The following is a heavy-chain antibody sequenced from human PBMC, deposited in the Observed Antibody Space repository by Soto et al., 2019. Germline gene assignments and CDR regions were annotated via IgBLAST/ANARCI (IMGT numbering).Heavy chain of an antibody. J-gene: IGHJ5*02. D-gene: IGHD3-10*01. V-gene: IGHV4-31*03. CDR2: IYYSGST. CDR3: ARVYYGSGSYYPYWFDP. CDR1: GGSISSGGYY. Sequence: PSETLSLTCTVSGGSISSGGYYWSWIRQHPGKGLEWIGYIYYSGSTYYNPSLKSRVTISVDTSKNQFSLKLSSVTAADTAVYYCARVYYGSGSYYPYWFDPWGQGTLVTVSS.